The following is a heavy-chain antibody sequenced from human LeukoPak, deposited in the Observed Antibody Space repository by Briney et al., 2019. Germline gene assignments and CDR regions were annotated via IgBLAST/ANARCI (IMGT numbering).Heavy chain of an antibody. J-gene: IGHJ4*02. CDR3: ARGRLYYFDY. Sequence: SETLSLTCTVSGGSIGNYYWSWIRQSPGKGLEWIGYIYYSGSTNYNPSLKSRVTISVDTSKNQFSLKLSSVTAADTAVYYCARGRLYYFDYWGQGTLVTVSS. V-gene: IGHV4-59*12. CDR2: IYYSGST. CDR1: GGSIGNYY.